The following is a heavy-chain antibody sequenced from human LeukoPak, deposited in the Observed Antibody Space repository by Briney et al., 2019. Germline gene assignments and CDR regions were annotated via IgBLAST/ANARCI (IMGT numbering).Heavy chain of an antibody. CDR3: ARAGGAAAALDN. Sequence: PGGSLRLSCAASGFTFSSYAMHWVRQAPGKGLEWVAVISYDGSNKYYADSVKGRFTISRDNSKNTLYLQMNSLRAEDTAVYYCARAGGAAAALDNWGQGTLVTVSS. V-gene: IGHV3-30-3*01. J-gene: IGHJ4*02. CDR1: GFTFSSYA. CDR2: ISYDGSNK. D-gene: IGHD6-13*01.